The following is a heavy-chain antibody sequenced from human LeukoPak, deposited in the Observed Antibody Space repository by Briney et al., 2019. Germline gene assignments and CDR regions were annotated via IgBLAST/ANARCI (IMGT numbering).Heavy chain of an antibody. CDR2: ISGSGGST. CDR1: GFTSSSYA. Sequence: PGGSLRLSCAASGFTSSSYAMSWVRQAPGKGLEWVSAISGSGGSTYYADSVKGRFTISRDNAKNSLYLQMNSLRAEDTAVYYCASLQILGYCTNGVCLWGQGTLVTVSS. D-gene: IGHD2-8*01. J-gene: IGHJ4*02. CDR3: ASLQILGYCTNGVCL. V-gene: IGHV3-23*01.